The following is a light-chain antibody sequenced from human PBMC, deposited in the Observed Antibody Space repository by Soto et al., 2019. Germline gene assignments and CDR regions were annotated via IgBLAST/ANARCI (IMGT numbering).Light chain of an antibody. V-gene: IGLV2-14*01. CDR2: DVS. CDR3: SSYTTSNTRQIV. CDR1: SSDVGGYNY. Sequence: QSVLTRPASVSGSPGQSISISCTGTSSDVGGYNYVSWYQQHPGKAPKFMIYDVSNRPSGVSNRFSGSKSGNTASLTISGLQAEDEADYYSSSYTTSNTRQIVFGTGTKVTVL. J-gene: IGLJ1*01.